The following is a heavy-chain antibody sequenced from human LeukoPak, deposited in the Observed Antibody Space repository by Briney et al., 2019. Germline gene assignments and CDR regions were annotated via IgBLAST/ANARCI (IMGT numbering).Heavy chain of an antibody. CDR1: GFTFSSYA. CDR3: ARGKYSSSSTFDY. V-gene: IGHV3-23*01. D-gene: IGHD6-6*01. CDR2: ISGSGGST. J-gene: IGHJ4*02. Sequence: TGGSLRLSCAASGFTFSSYAMSWVRQVPGKGLEWVSAISGSGGSTYYADSVKGRFTISRDNAKNSLYLQMNSLRAEDTAVYYCARGKYSSSSTFDYWGQGTLVTVSS.